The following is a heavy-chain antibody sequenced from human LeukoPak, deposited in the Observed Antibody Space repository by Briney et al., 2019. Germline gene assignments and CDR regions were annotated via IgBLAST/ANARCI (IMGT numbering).Heavy chain of an antibody. CDR3: AVSSSWYAFDI. J-gene: IGHJ3*02. V-gene: IGHV3-64*01. Sequence: GGSLRLSCAASGFTFSSYAMHWVRQAPGKGLEYVSAISSNGGSTYYANSVKGRFTISRDNSKNTLYLQMGSLRAEDMAVYYCAVSSSWYAFDIWGQGTMVTVSS. CDR2: ISSNGGST. CDR1: GFTFSSYA. D-gene: IGHD6-13*01.